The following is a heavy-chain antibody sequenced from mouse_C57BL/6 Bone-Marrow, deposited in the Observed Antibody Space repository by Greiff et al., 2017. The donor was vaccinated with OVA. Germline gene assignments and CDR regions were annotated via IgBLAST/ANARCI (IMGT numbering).Heavy chain of an antibody. CDR2: INPSTGGT. J-gene: IGHJ1*03. V-gene: IGHV1-42*01. CDR3: ARRRRPSSYWYFDV. D-gene: IGHD1-1*01. Sequence: VQLQQSGPELVKPGASVKISCKASGYSFTGYYMNWVKQSPEKSLEWIGEINPSTGGTTYNQKFKAKATLTVDKSSSTAYMQLKSLTSEDSAVYYCARRRRPSSYWYFDVWGTGTTVTVSS. CDR1: GYSFTGYY.